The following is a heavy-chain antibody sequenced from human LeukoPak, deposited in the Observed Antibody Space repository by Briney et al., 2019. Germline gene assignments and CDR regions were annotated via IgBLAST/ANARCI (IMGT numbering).Heavy chain of an antibody. CDR2: ISAYNGNT. Sequence: GASVKVSCKASGGTFSSYAISWVRQAPGQGLEWMGWISAYNGNTNYAQKLQGRVTMTTDTSTSTAYMELRSLRSDDTAVYYCARSYDSGGYYFDYWGQGTLVTVSS. CDR1: GGTFSSYA. CDR3: ARSYDSGGYYFDY. V-gene: IGHV1-18*01. D-gene: IGHD1-26*01. J-gene: IGHJ4*02.